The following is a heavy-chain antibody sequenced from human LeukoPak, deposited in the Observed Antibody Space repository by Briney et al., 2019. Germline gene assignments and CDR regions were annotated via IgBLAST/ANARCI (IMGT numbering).Heavy chain of an antibody. D-gene: IGHD3-10*01. CDR1: GFSISSGDYY. J-gene: IGHJ4*02. V-gene: IGHV4-30-4*01. Sequence: PSQTLSLTCTVSGFSISSGDYYWGWLRQPPGKGLEWIVSIYYSGSTYYNPSLKSRVTISVDTSKNQFSLKLSSVTAAATAVYYCARVPYYYGSGSYFDYWGQGTLVTVSS. CDR3: ARVPYYYGSGSYFDY. CDR2: IYYSGST.